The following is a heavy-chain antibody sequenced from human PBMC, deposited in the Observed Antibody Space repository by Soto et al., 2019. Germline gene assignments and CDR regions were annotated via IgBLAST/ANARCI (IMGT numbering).Heavy chain of an antibody. V-gene: IGHV4-31*03. CDR3: ARSTPRFLGYFPPGLFDP. CDR1: GGSISNGGHY. Sequence: PSETLSLTCTISGGSISNGGHYWSWIRQHPGKGLEWIGSIYFSGSTQSNPSLKSRVIMSVDTSQNQFSLKLTSVTAADTTVYYCARSTPRFLGYFPPGLFDPWGQGTLVTVSS. D-gene: IGHD3-3*01. J-gene: IGHJ5*02. CDR2: IYFSGST.